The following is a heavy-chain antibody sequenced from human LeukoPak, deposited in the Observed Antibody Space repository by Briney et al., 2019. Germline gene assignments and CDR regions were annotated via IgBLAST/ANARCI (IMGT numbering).Heavy chain of an antibody. V-gene: IGHV1-69*04. CDR1: GGTFSSYT. CDR2: IIPIPGIA. J-gene: IGHJ6*03. Sequence: SSVKVSCKASGGTFSSYTISWVRQAPGQGLEWMGRIIPIPGIANYAQKFQGRVTITADKSTSTAYMELSSLRSEDTAVYYCARDPFRDYYMDVWGKGTTVTVSS. CDR3: ARDPFRDYYMDV.